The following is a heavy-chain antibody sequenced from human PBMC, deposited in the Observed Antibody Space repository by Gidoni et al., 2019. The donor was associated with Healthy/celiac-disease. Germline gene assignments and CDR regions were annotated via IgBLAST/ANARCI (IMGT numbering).Heavy chain of an antibody. Sequence: EVPLLESGGGLVQPGGSLRLSCAASGFTFSSYAMIWVRQAPGQGLEWVSTISGSGGSIYYADSVQGRFTITRDNSKNTLYLQMNSLRAEDTAVYYCAKGRRLFGDYYYWGQGTLVTVSS. CDR3: AKGRRLFGDYYY. CDR1: GFTFSSYA. V-gene: IGHV3-23*01. CDR2: ISGSGGSI. D-gene: IGHD4-17*01. J-gene: IGHJ4*02.